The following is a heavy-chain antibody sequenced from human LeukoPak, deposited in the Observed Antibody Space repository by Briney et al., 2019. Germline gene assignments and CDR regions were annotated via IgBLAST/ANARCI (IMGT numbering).Heavy chain of an antibody. CDR1: GYTFTSYG. Sequence: ASVKVSCKASGYTFTSYGISWVRQAPGQGLEWMGWISAYNGNTNYAQKLQGRVTMTADTSTSTAYMELSSLRSEDTAVYYCARDSMVRGTRHDLWGQGNLVTVVS. J-gene: IGHJ5*02. CDR2: ISAYNGNT. V-gene: IGHV1-18*01. D-gene: IGHD3-10*01. CDR3: ARDSMVRGTRHDL.